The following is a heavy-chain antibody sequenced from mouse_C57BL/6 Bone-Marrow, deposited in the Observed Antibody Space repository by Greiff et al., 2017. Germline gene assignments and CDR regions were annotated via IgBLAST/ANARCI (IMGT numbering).Heavy chain of an antibody. CDR3: ARDVFDY. J-gene: IGHJ2*01. CDR1: GYAFSSSW. Sequence: VQLQQSGPELVKPGASVKISCKASGYAFSSSWMNWVKQRPGKGLEWIGRIYPGDGDTNYNGKFKGKATLTADKSSSTAYMQRSSLTSEDSAVYFCARDVFDYWGQGTTLTVSS. CDR2: IYPGDGDT. V-gene: IGHV1-82*01.